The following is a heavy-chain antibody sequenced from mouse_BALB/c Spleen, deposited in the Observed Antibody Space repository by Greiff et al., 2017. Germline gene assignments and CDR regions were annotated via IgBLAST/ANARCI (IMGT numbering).Heavy chain of an antibody. CDR1: GFTFSSFG. CDR2: ISSGSSTI. V-gene: IGHV5-17*02. Sequence: EVMLVESGGGLVQPGGSRKLSCAASGFTFSSFGMHWVRQAPEKGLEWVAYISSGSSTIYYADTVKGRFTISRDNPKNTLFLQMTSLRSEDTAMYYCAREGYSSYYFDYWGQGTTLTVSS. CDR3: AREGYSSYYFDY. D-gene: IGHD2-3*01. J-gene: IGHJ2*01.